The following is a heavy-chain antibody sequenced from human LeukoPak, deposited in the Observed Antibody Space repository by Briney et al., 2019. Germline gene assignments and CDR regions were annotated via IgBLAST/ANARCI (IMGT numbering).Heavy chain of an antibody. CDR1: GGSFSGYY. J-gene: IGHJ4*02. V-gene: IGHV4-34*01. CDR2: INHSGST. Sequence: KPSETLSLTCAVYGGSFSGYYWSWIRQPPGEGLEWIGEINHSGSTNYNPSLKSRVTISVDTSKNQFSLKLSSVTAADTAVYYCARGKNNYFDYWGQGTLVTVSS. CDR3: ARGKNNYFDY.